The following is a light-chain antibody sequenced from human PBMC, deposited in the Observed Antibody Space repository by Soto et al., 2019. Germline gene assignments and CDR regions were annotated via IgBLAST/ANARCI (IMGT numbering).Light chain of an antibody. CDR3: QSYDSSLSAL. CDR1: SSNIGAGYD. V-gene: IGLV1-40*01. Sequence: QSVLTPPPSVSGAPGQRVTISCSGSSSNIGAGYDVHWYQQLPGTAPKLLIYGNSNRPSGVPDRFSGSKSGTSASLAITGLQAEDEADDYCQSYDSSLSALFGGGTKVTVL. CDR2: GNS. J-gene: IGLJ2*01.